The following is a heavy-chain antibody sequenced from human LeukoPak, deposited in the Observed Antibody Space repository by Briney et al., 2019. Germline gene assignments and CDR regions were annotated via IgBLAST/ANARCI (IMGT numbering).Heavy chain of an antibody. D-gene: IGHD4-17*01. CDR3: TRMTTGHDY. CDR1: GVSFNNYY. V-gene: IGHV4-34*01. CDR2: INHSGYT. Sequence: SSETLSLTCAVSGVSFNNYYWSWVRQTPGKGLEWIGEINHSGYTNDSPSLKSRVTLSIDTSRKQFSLNLRSVTVADTGIYCCTRMTTGHDYWGQGTLVTVSS. J-gene: IGHJ4*02.